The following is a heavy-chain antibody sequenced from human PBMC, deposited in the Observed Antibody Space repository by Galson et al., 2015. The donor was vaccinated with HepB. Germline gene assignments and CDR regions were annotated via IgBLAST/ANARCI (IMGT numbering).Heavy chain of an antibody. CDR2: ISSSSSYI. CDR3: AREVRAGFLEWFLYDMDV. D-gene: IGHD3-3*01. J-gene: IGHJ6*02. Sequence: SLRLSCAASGFTFSSYSMNWVRQAPGKGLEWVSSISSSSSYIYYADSVKGRFTISRDNAKYSLYLQMNSLRAEDTAVYYCAREVRAGFLEWFLYDMDVWGQGTTVTVSS. V-gene: IGHV3-21*01. CDR1: GFTFSSYS.